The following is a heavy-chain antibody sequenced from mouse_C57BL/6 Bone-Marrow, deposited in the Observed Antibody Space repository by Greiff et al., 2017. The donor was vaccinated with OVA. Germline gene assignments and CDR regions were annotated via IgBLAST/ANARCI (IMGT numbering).Heavy chain of an antibody. V-gene: IGHV1-72*01. D-gene: IGHD2-3*01. Sequence: QVQLKQPGAELVKPGASVKLSCKASGYTFTSYWMHWVKQRPGRGLEWIGRIDPNSGGTKYNEKFKSKATLTVDKPSSTAYMQLSSLTSEDSAVYYCARFDDGYYRYAMDYWGQGTSVTVSS. CDR2: IDPNSGGT. CDR3: ARFDDGYYRYAMDY. J-gene: IGHJ4*01. CDR1: GYTFTSYW.